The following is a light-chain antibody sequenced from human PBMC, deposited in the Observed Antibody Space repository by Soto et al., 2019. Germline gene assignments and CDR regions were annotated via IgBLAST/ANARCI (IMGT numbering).Light chain of an antibody. V-gene: IGKV3-15*01. CDR2: RAS. J-gene: IGKJ4*01. Sequence: IVMTQSPATLSVSPGERATLSCRASQSINSNLAWYQQKLGQAPRLLMFRASIRATGFPARFSGSGSGTEFNITISSLQSEDSAVYYCQQYNNWPRATFGGGTKVEIK. CDR3: QQYNNWPRAT. CDR1: QSINSN.